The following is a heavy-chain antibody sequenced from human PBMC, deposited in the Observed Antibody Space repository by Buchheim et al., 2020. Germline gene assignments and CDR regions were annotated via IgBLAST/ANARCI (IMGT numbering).Heavy chain of an antibody. Sequence: QLQLQESGPGLVKPSETLSLTCTVSGGSISSGSHYWGWIRQPPGKGLEWIGSSYYSGSTPYNPSPKSRVTISLDASKSQFSLKLTSVTAADTAVYYCARQYTYWGQGTL. V-gene: IGHV4-39*01. CDR2: SYYSGST. CDR1: GGSISSGSHY. CDR3: ARQYTY. D-gene: IGHD1-1*01. J-gene: IGHJ4*02.